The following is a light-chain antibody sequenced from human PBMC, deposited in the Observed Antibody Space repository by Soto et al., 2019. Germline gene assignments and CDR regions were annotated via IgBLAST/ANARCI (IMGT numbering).Light chain of an antibody. J-gene: IGKJ3*01. CDR1: QNINTY. Sequence: DIQMTQSPYSLSAAVGDRVTIACRASQNINTYLNWYQQKPGKAPKLLIFDAASLQSVVPSRFSGGGSRTDFTLTITSLQPEDFATYYCQQTSSAAFTFGPGTKVDI. CDR3: QQTSSAAFT. V-gene: IGKV1-39*01. CDR2: DAA.